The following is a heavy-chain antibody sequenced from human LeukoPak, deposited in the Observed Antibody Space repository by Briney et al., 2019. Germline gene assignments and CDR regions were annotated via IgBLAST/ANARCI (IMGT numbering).Heavy chain of an antibody. D-gene: IGHD3-9*01. CDR2: IYYSGST. Sequence: SETLSLTCAVYGGSFSGYYWSWIRQPPGKGLEWIGSIYYSGSTYYNPSLKSRVTISVDTSKNQFSLKLSSVTAADTAVYYCGDWDYWGQGTLVTVSS. J-gene: IGHJ4*02. V-gene: IGHV4-34*01. CDR1: GGSFSGYY. CDR3: GDWDY.